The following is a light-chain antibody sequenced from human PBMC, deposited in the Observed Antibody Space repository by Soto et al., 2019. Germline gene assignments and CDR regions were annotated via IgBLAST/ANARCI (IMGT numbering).Light chain of an antibody. CDR1: SSDVGGYNY. V-gene: IGLV2-14*01. CDR3: SSYTSSSTPV. J-gene: IGLJ1*01. Sequence: QSVLTQPASVTGSPGQSITISCTGTSSDVGGYNYVSWYQQHPGKAPKLMSYEVSNRPSGVSNRFSGSKSGNTASLTISGLQAEDEADYYCSSYTSSSTPVFGTGTKLTVL. CDR2: EVS.